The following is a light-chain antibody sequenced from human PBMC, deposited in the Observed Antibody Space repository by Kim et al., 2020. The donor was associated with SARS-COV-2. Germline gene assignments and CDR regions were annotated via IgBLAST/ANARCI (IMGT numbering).Light chain of an antibody. Sequence: TGERATRSCRASQSVSSSYLAWYQQKPGQAPRLLIYGASSRATGIPDRFSGSGSGTDFTLTISRLEPEDFAVYYCQQYGSSPPWTFGQGTKVEIK. CDR3: QQYGSSPPWT. CDR2: GAS. J-gene: IGKJ1*01. CDR1: QSVSSSY. V-gene: IGKV3-20*01.